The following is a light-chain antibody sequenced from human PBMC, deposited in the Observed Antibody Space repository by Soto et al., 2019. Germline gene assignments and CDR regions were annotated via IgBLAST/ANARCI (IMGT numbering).Light chain of an antibody. Sequence: EIVMTQSPATLSVYPGERATLSCRASQTVSSNLAWYQQKPGQAPRLLIYGASTRATGIPARFSGSGSGTEFTLTISSLQSEDFVVYYCQQYKNWPPEYTFGQGTKLEIK. J-gene: IGKJ2*01. V-gene: IGKV3-15*01. CDR2: GAS. CDR3: QQYKNWPPEYT. CDR1: QTVSSN.